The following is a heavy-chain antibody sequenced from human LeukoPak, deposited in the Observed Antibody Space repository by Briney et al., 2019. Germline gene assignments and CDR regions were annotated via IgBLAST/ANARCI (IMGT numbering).Heavy chain of an antibody. CDR3: ARDDATVSDY. CDR1: GFXFSSYS. CDR2: ISSSSSYI. J-gene: IGHJ4*02. V-gene: IGHV3-21*01. Sequence: GGSLRLSCAASGFXFSSYSINWVRQAPGKGLEWVSSISSSSSYIYYADSVKGRFTISRDNAKNSLYLQMNSLRAEDTAVYYCARDDATVSDYWGQGTLVTVSS. D-gene: IGHD4-11*01.